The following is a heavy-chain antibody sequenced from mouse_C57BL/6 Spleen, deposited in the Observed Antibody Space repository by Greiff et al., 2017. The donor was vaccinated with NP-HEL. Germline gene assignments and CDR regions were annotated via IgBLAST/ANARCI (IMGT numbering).Heavy chain of an antibody. V-gene: IGHV1-22*01. J-gene: IGHJ4*01. D-gene: IGHD2-3*01. CDR3: ARGGYLLLYYYAMDY. CDR2: INPNNGGT. CDR1: GYTFTDYN. Sequence: VQLQQSGPELVKPGASVKMSCKASGYTFTDYNMHWVKQSHGKSLEWIGYINPNNGGTSYNQKFKGKATLTVNKSSSTAYMELRSLTSEDSAVYYCARGGYLLLYYYAMDYWGQGTSVTVSS.